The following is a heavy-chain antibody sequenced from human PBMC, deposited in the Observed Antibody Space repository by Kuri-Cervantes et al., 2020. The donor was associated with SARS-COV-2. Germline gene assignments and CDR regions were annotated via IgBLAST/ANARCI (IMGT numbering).Heavy chain of an antibody. CDR1: GYSISSGYY. D-gene: IGHD3-3*01. CDR3: ARDSRSSYQVLLDHYYCSYMDV. J-gene: IGHJ6*03. V-gene: IGHV4-38-2*02. Sequence: GSLRLSCAVSGYSISSGYYWGWIRQPPGKGLEWIGSIYHSGSTYYNPSLKSRVTMSLDMSKSQFSLKLTSVTAADTAVYYCARDSRSSYQVLLDHYYCSYMDVWDKGTTVTVSS. CDR2: IYHSGST.